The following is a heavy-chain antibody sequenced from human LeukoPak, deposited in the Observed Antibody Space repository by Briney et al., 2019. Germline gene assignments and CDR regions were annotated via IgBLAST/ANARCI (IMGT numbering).Heavy chain of an antibody. Sequence: GESLKISCKGSGYSFTSYWIGWVRQMPGKGLEWMGIIYPGDSDTRYSPSFQGQVTISADKSISTAYMELSRLRSDDTAVYYCAFSSYYLQGNYYYMDVWGKGTTVTVSS. CDR1: GYSFTSYW. V-gene: IGHV5-51*01. J-gene: IGHJ6*03. CDR3: AFSSYYLQGNYYYMDV. CDR2: IYPGDSDT. D-gene: IGHD1-26*01.